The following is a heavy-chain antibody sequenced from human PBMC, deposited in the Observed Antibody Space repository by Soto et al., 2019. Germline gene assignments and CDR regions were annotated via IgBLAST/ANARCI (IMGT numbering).Heavy chain of an antibody. Sequence: PGGSLRLSCAASGFTFSSYAMSWVRQAPGKGLEWVSAISGSGGSTYYADSVKGRFTISRDNSKNTLYLQMNSLRAEDTDVYYCAQDHVRDGYNSFEYWGQGTLVTVSS. CDR3: AQDHVRDGYNSFEY. J-gene: IGHJ4*02. CDR2: ISGSGGST. CDR1: GFTFSSYA. V-gene: IGHV3-23*01. D-gene: IGHD5-12*01.